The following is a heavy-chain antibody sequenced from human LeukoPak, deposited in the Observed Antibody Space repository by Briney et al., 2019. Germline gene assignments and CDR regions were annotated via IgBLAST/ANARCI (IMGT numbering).Heavy chain of an antibody. J-gene: IGHJ4*02. CDR3: ARESRLCSGGSCYDY. CDR2: IYYRGST. V-gene: IGHV4-59*01. D-gene: IGHD2-15*01. CDR1: GGSISSYY. Sequence: PSETLSLTCTVSGGSISSYYWSWIRQPPGKGLEWIGYIYYRGSTNYSPSLKSRVIISVDTSKNQFSLKLSSVTAADTAVYYCARESRLCSGGSCYDYWGQGTLVTVSS.